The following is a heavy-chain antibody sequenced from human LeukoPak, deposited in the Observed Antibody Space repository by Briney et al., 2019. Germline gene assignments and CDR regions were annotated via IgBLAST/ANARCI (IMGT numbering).Heavy chain of an antibody. Sequence: PSETLSLTCTVSGGSISSYYWSWIRQPAGQGLERIGRIYSTGRTNYNPSLKIRVTMSVDTSKNQFSLRLRSVTAADTAVYYCARQIASAGTAGFDFWGQGALVTVSS. CDR3: ARQIASAGTAGFDF. CDR1: GGSISSYY. J-gene: IGHJ4*02. D-gene: IGHD6-13*01. CDR2: IYSTGRT. V-gene: IGHV4-4*07.